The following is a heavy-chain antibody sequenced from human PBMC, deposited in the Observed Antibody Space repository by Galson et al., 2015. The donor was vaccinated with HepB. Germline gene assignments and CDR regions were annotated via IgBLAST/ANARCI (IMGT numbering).Heavy chain of an antibody. J-gene: IGHJ4*02. CDR2: IKPDGTEK. Sequence: SLRLSCAASGFTFSNFWMRWVRQAPGKGLEWVGDIKPDGTEKYYADSMKGRFTIYRDNAKNSVYLQINSLRADDTAVYYCTSTSMASPGHHWGQGTLVTVSS. V-gene: IGHV3-7*03. CDR3: TSTSMASPGHH. CDR1: GFTFSNFW. D-gene: IGHD5-24*01.